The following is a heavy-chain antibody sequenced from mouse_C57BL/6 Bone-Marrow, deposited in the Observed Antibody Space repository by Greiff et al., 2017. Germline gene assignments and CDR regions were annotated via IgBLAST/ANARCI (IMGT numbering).Heavy chain of an antibody. D-gene: IGHD1-1*01. CDR1: GYTFTSYW. J-gene: IGHJ3*01. V-gene: IGHV1-64*01. CDR3: AFITSAY. Sequence: VQLQQPGAELVKPGASVKLSCTASGYTFTSYWMHWVKQTPGKGLEWIGMIHPNSGSTNYNEKFKSKATMTVDNSSSKAHMQLSSLTSEDSAVYYCAFITSAYWGQGTLVTVSA. CDR2: IHPNSGST.